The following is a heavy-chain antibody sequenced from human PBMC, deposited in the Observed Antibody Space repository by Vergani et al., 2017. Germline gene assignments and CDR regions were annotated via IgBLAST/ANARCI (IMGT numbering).Heavy chain of an antibody. Sequence: QVQLVQSGAEVKKPGSSVKVSCKASGGTFSSYTISWVRQAPGQGLEWMGRIIPILGIANYAQKFQGRVTITADKSTSTAYMELSSLRAEDTAVYYCAKGSRRGYSYVDAFDIWGQGTMVTVSS. CDR2: IIPILGIA. V-gene: IGHV1-69*02. D-gene: IGHD5-18*01. CDR3: AKGSRRGYSYVDAFDI. CDR1: GGTFSSYT. J-gene: IGHJ3*02.